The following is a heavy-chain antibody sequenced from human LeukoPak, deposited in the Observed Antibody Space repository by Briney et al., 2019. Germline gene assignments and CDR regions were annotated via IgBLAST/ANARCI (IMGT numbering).Heavy chain of an antibody. D-gene: IGHD3-16*01. Sequence: QLQESGPGLVRPSETLSLTCAVSGASISSDHWNWIRQLPGKGLEWIGNVDYNGATKYNPSLQRRITVSLDTSNNQFPLTLTSVTAADTALYFCTRGYYEAFDYWGQGRLVTVSS. J-gene: IGHJ4*02. CDR2: VDYNGAT. CDR1: GASISSDH. V-gene: IGHV4-59*01. CDR3: TRGYYEAFDY.